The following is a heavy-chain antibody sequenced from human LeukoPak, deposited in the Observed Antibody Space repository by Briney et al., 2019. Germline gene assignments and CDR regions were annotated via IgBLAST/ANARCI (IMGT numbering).Heavy chain of an antibody. CDR2: IKQCGSEK. D-gene: IGHD5-12*01. V-gene: IGHV3-7*01. CDR1: GFPFSSYW. Sequence: PGGSLRLSCAASGFPFSSYWMSWVREAPGKGLEWVANIKQCGSEKYYVDSVNGRFTISRDNAKNSLYLQMNSLRAEDTAVYYCARGRVATIRAFDYWGQGTRVTVSS. CDR3: ARGRVATIRAFDY. J-gene: IGHJ4*02.